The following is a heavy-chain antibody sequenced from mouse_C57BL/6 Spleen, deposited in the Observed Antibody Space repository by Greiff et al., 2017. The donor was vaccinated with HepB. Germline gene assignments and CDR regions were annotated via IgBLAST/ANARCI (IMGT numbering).Heavy chain of an antibody. D-gene: IGHD2-13*01. Sequence: DVKLQESGPGLVKPSQSLSLTCSVTGYSITSGYYWNWIRQFPGNKLEWMGYISYDGSNNYNPSLKNRISITRDTSKNQFFLKFNSVTTEDTATYYCARDLTTLDNFDYWGQGTTLTVSS. J-gene: IGHJ2*01. CDR1: GYSITSGYY. V-gene: IGHV3-6*01. CDR2: ISYDGSN. CDR3: ARDLTTLDNFDY.